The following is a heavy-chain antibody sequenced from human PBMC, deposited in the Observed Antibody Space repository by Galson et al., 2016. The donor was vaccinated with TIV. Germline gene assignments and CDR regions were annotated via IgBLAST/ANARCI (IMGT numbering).Heavy chain of an antibody. V-gene: IGHV3-74*01. CDR1: GFNIRSNW. Sequence: SLRLSCAASGFNIRSNWMHWVRQAPGKGLVWVSRINSERSRINYADSLKGRFTISRDNAKNTLYLQINSLRAEDTAVYYCASGTYFYDSSDYYPLGFWGQGTLVTVSS. D-gene: IGHD3-22*01. CDR3: ASGTYFYDSSDYYPLGF. J-gene: IGHJ4*02. CDR2: INSERSRI.